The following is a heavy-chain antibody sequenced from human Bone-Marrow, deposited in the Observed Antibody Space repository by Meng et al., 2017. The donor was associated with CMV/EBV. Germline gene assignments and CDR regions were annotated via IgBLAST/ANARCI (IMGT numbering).Heavy chain of an antibody. V-gene: IGHV3-23*01. J-gene: IGHJ5*02. CDR1: GFTFSRYA. CDR2: ISWSGGST. Sequence: GGSLRLSCAASGFTFSRYAMSWVRQAPGKGLEWVSGISWSGGSTYFADSVKGRFTISRENSRNTLYLQMNSLRAEDTAVYYCAKDWGSGSYYNGYWFDPWDQGTLVTFSS. D-gene: IGHD3-10*01. CDR3: AKDWGSGSYYNGYWFDP.